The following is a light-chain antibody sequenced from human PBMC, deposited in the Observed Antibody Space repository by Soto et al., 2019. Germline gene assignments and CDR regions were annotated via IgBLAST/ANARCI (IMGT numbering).Light chain of an antibody. V-gene: IGLV2-14*01. CDR2: VVS. J-gene: IGLJ3*02. CDR3: AAWDDSLSGFWV. CDR1: SSDVGAYDY. Sequence: QSALTQPASVSGSPGQSITISCTGTSSDVGAYDYVSWYQQHPDKAPKLIIFVVSNRPSGVPDRFSGSKSGTSASLAISGLRSEDEADYYCAAWDDSLSGFWVFGGGTQLTVL.